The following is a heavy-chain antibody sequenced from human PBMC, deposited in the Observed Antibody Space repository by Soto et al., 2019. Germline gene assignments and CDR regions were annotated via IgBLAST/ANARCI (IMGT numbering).Heavy chain of an antibody. D-gene: IGHD6-19*01. V-gene: IGHV4-59*01. J-gene: IGHJ4*02. CDR2: IHSTGTT. Sequence: SETLSLTCTVSVGSTSNNYWSWIRQPPGKGLEWIGYIHSTGTTNYNPSLKSRVTMSVDTSKNQFSLRLSAVTAADTALYFCARGGWSNDWWGQGTLVTVSS. CDR3: ARGGWSNDW. CDR1: VGSTSNNY.